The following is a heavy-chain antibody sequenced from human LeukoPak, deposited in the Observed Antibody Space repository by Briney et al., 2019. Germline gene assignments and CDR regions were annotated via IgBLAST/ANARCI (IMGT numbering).Heavy chain of an antibody. CDR3: AREAYSGYDEP. CDR1: GGSISSYY. Sequence: SETLSLTCTVSGGSISSYYWSWIRQPPGKGLEWIGYIYYSGSTYYNPSLKSRVTISVDTSKNQFSLKLSSVTAADTAVYYCAREAYSGYDEPWGQGTLVTVSS. J-gene: IGHJ5*02. D-gene: IGHD5-12*01. CDR2: IYYSGST. V-gene: IGHV4-59*12.